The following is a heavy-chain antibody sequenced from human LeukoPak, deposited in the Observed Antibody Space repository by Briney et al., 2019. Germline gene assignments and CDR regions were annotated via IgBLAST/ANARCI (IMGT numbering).Heavy chain of an antibody. D-gene: IGHD3-22*01. J-gene: IGHJ4*02. Sequence: GGSLRLSCVASGFTFSNYGMHWVRQAPGKGLEWVSSISSSSSYIYYADSVKGRFTISRDNAKNSLYLQMNSLRAEDTAVYYCAREGSDDSSGYYYFEFGYWGQGTLVTVSS. V-gene: IGHV3-21*01. CDR2: ISSSSSYI. CDR3: AREGSDDSSGYYYFEFGY. CDR1: GFTFSNYG.